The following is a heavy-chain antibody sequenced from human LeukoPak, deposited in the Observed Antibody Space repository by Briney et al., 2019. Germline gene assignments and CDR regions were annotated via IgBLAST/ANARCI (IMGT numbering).Heavy chain of an antibody. D-gene: IGHD4-11*01. CDR2: ISYDGSNK. CDR3: AKNTVTTGYFDY. CDR1: GFTFSSYG. Sequence: GGSLRLFCAASGFTFSSYGMHWVRQAPGKGLEWVAVISYDGSNKYYADSVKGRFTISRDNSKNTLYLQMNSLRAEDTAVYYCAKNTVTTGYFDYWGQGTLVTVSS. J-gene: IGHJ4*02. V-gene: IGHV3-30*18.